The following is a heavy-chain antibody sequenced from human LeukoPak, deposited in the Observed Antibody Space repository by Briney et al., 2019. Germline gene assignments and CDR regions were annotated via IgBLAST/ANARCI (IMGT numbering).Heavy chain of an antibody. CDR3: AKWDSSGYSVSYY. V-gene: IGHV3-23*01. CDR2: ISGSGGST. CDR1: GFTSRDYA. Sequence: GGSLRLSCTASGFTSRDYAMSWFRQAPGKGLEWVSAISGSGGSTYYADSVKGRFTISRDNSKNTLYLQMNSLRAEDTAVYYCAKWDSSGYSVSYYWGQGTLVTVSS. J-gene: IGHJ4*02. D-gene: IGHD3-22*01.